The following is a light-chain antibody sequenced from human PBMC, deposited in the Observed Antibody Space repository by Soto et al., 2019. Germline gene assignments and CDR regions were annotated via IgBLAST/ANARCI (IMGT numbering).Light chain of an antibody. V-gene: IGLV1-44*01. CDR2: GNN. J-gene: IGLJ3*02. CDR3: APWNDWV. Sequence: QSVLTQAPSASGTPGQRVTISCSGSGSNIGNNNVNWNQQLPRTAPKLLISGNNQRPSGVPDGLSGSKSGTPASLAISGLQSEDEADYHCAPWNDWVFGEGTKLTVL. CDR1: GSNIGNNN.